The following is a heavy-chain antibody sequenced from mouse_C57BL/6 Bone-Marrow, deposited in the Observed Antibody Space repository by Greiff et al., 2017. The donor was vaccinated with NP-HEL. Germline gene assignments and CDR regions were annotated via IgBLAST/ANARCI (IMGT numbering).Heavy chain of an antibody. Sequence: VQLQQSGAELVKPGASVKISCKASGYAFSSYWMHWVKQRPGQGLEWIGYINPSSGYTKYNQKFKDKATLTADKSSSTAYMQLSSLTYEDSAVYYCARSSRGRFAYWGQGTLVTVSA. CDR3: ARSSRGRFAY. D-gene: IGHD1-1*01. CDR2: INPSSGYT. CDR1: GYAFSSYW. J-gene: IGHJ3*01. V-gene: IGHV1-7*01.